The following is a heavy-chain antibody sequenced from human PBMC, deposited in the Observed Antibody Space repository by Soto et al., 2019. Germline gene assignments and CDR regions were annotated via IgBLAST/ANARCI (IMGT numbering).Heavy chain of an antibody. J-gene: IGHJ4*02. Sequence: QLQLQESGPGLVKPSETLSLTCSVSGGSISSSSYYWAWIRQAPGKGLEWIGSINYSGKTYYNPSLKSRVPISVDTSKNWFTLKLSSMTAADTAVYYCGRIIQCSTTSCYFDYWGQGPLVTVSS. CDR1: GGSISSSSYY. CDR2: INYSGKT. CDR3: GRIIQCSTTSCYFDY. D-gene: IGHD2-2*01. V-gene: IGHV4-39*01.